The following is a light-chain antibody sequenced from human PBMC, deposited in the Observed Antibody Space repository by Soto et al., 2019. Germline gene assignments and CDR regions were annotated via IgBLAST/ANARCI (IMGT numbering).Light chain of an antibody. V-gene: IGKV3-11*01. Sequence: EVVLTQSPATLSLSPGERATLSCRGSQSVFTYLAWYQQKPGQAPRLLIYDVSDRATGIPARFSATGSGTVFTLTISSLEPEDFAVYYCHHRSNWPGTFGQGTKVEIK. CDR2: DVS. J-gene: IGKJ1*01. CDR3: HHRSNWPGT. CDR1: QSVFTY.